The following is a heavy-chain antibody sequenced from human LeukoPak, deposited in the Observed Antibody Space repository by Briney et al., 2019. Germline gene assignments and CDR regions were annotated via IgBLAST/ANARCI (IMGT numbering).Heavy chain of an antibody. CDR3: AKVSIGYSHGYTDY. D-gene: IGHD5-18*01. J-gene: IGHJ4*02. CDR1: GFTFSSYG. Sequence: GGSLRLSCAASGFTFSSYGMHWVRQAPGKGLEWVAFIRYDGSNKYNADSVKGRFTISRDNSKNTLYLQMNSLRGEDTALYYCAKVSIGYSHGYTDYWGQGTLVTVSS. CDR2: IRYDGSNK. V-gene: IGHV3-30*02.